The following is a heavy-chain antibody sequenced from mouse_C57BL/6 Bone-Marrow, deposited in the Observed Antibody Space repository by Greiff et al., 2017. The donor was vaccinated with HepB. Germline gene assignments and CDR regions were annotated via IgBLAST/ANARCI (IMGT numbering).Heavy chain of an antibody. CDR2: ISSGGSYT. V-gene: IGHV5-6*01. J-gene: IGHJ4*01. CDR3: TRQCRYYYGSCYVKYYCAMDY. Sequence: EVQLVQSGADLVKPGGSLKLSCAASGFTFTSYGMSWVRQTPDKGLEWVATISSGGSYTYYPDSVKWRCTISRDNAKNTLYLKMSSLTSEDTAISYCTRQCRYYYGSCYVKYYCAMDYWGQGTSVTVSS. CDR1: GFTFTSYG. D-gene: IGHD1-1*01.